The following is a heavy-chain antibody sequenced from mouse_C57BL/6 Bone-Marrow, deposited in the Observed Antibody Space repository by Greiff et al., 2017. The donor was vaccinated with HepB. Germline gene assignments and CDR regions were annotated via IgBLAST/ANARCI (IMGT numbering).Heavy chain of an antibody. CDR2: IDPSDSYT. CDR1: GYTFTSYW. CDR3: ARNLGYFDD. D-gene: IGHD4-1*01. V-gene: IGHV1-59*01. J-gene: IGHJ2*01. Sequence: QVQLQQPGAELVRPGTSVKLSCKASGYTFTSYWMHWVKQRPGQGLEWIGVIDPSDSYTNYNQKFKGKATLTVDTSASTAYMQLSSLTSEDSAVYYCARNLGYFDDWGQGTTLPVSS.